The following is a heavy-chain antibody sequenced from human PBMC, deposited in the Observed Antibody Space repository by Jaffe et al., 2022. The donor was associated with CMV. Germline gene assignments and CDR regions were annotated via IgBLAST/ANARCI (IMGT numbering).Heavy chain of an antibody. D-gene: IGHD4-4*01. Sequence: EVQLVESGGGLVKPGGSLRLSCAASGFTFSNAWMSWVRQAPGKGLEWVGRIKSKTDGGTTDYAAPVKGRFTISRDDSKNTLYLQMNSLKTEDTAVYYCTTGDYSNYDYYYYYMDVWGKGTTVTVSS. V-gene: IGHV3-15*01. CDR2: IKSKTDGGTT. CDR3: TTGDYSNYDYYYYYMDV. CDR1: GFTFSNAW. J-gene: IGHJ6*03.